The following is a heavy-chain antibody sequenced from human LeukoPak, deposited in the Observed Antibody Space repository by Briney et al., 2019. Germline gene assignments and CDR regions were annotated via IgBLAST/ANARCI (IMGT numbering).Heavy chain of an antibody. V-gene: IGHV4-39*01. CDR2: IYYSGST. CDR3: ARRSTTPTIFGVVIPPH. D-gene: IGHD3-3*01. J-gene: IGHJ4*02. Sequence: KTSETLPLTCTVSGGSISSSSYYWGWIRQPPGKGLEWIGSIYYSGSTYYNPSLKSRVTISVDTSKNQFSLKLSSVTAADTAVYYCARRSTTPTIFGVVIPPHWGQGTLVTVSS. CDR1: GGSISSSSYY.